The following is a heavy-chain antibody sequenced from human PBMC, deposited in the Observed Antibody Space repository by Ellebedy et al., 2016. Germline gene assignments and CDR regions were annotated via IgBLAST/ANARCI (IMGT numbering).Heavy chain of an antibody. CDR3: AREAHGRWEFGVG. CDR2: IYYSGNT. CDR1: GASISTYF. D-gene: IGHD3-10*01. Sequence: SETLSLXXTVSGASISTYFWTWIRQPPGGGLEWIGLIYYSGNTNYNPSLKSRVVVSVDTSKNQFSLTLTSVTAADTAIYYCAREAHGRWEFGVGWGQGTLVTVSS. J-gene: IGHJ4*02. V-gene: IGHV4-59*12.